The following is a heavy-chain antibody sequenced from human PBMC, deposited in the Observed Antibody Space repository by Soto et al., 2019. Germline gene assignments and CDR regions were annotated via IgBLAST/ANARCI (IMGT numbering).Heavy chain of an antibody. CDR3: ARVPNRYCSGGSCPYYFDY. Sequence: SVNLYCKASGDTFSRYTISRVRQTKGQGLEWMGRIIPILGIANYAQKFQGRVTITADKSTSTAYMELSSLRSEDTAVYYCARVPNRYCSGGSCPYYFDYWGQGTLVTVSS. J-gene: IGHJ4*02. CDR1: GDTFSRYT. CDR2: IIPILGIA. D-gene: IGHD2-15*01. V-gene: IGHV1-69*02.